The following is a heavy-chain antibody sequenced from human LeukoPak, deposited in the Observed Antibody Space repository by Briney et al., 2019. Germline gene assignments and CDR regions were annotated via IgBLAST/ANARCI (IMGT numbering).Heavy chain of an antibody. CDR2: TNGGGVRP. CDR3: AKHQGLFRYFDWAPDAFDI. V-gene: IGHV3-23*01. CDR1: GFTFSNYA. Sequence: GGYLRLSCAASGFTFSNYAMSWVRQAPGKGLEWVSGTNGGGVRPQYADSVKGRFNISRDNSKNTLYLQMNSLRAEDTAVYYCAKHQGLFRYFDWAPDAFDIRGQGTMVTVSS. J-gene: IGHJ3*02. D-gene: IGHD3-9*01.